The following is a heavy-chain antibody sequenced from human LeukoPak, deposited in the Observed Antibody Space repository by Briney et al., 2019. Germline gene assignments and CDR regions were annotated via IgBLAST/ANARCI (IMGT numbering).Heavy chain of an antibody. J-gene: IGHJ4*02. CDR2: IYTDGDSA. Sequence: GGSLRLSCAASGFTFSSYWMHWVRQAPGKGLVWVSHIYTDGDSATYGDSAKGRFTISRDNAKNTLYLQMNSLRVEDTAVYYCARGTATTAGIDYWGQGTLVTVSS. D-gene: IGHD6-13*01. CDR3: ARGTATTAGIDY. V-gene: IGHV3-74*01. CDR1: GFTFSSYW.